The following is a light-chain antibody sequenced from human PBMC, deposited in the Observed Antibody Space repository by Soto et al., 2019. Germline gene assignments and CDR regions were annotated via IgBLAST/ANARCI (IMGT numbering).Light chain of an antibody. Sequence: EIVLAQSPGTLSLSPGERATLSCRASQSVSSSYLAWYQQKPGQAPRLLIYRTSNRATGIPDRFSGSGSGTEFTLTISSLQYEDFEVYYCQQYNNWPFYTFGQGTKVDIK. CDR3: QQYNNWPFYT. CDR2: RTS. V-gene: IGKV3-20*01. J-gene: IGKJ2*01. CDR1: QSVSSSY.